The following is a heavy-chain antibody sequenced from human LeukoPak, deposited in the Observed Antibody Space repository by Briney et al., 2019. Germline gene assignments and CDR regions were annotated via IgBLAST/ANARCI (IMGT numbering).Heavy chain of an antibody. D-gene: IGHD3-22*01. Sequence: GGSLRLSCAASGFTVSNNYMNWVRQAPGKGLEWVSVIHSDNTIYYADSVKGRFTISRDSSKNTLYLQMNSLRAEDTAVYYCATMGYYYDSSGYYRYWGQGTLVTVSS. CDR1: GFTVSNNY. CDR2: IHSDNTI. J-gene: IGHJ4*02. CDR3: ATMGYYYDSSGYYRY. V-gene: IGHV3-53*01.